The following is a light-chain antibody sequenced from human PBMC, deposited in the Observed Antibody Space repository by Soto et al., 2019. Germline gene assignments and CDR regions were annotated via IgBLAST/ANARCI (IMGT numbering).Light chain of an antibody. CDR3: QQYGSSGT. J-gene: IGKJ1*01. CDR1: QSVRSD. V-gene: IGKV3-20*01. Sequence: EIVLTQSPATRSLSPGERATLSCRASQSVRSDLAWYQQKPGQAPRLLIYTASTRATGIPDRFSGSGSGTDFTLTISRLEPEDFAVYYCQQYGSSGTFGQGTKVDIK. CDR2: TAS.